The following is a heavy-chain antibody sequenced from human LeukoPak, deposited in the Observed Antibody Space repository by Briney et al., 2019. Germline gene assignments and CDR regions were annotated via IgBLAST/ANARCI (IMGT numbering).Heavy chain of an antibody. CDR2: INPSGGST. Sequence: GASVKVSCKASGYTFTSYYMHRVRQAPGQGLEWMGIINPSGGSTSYAQKFQGRVTMTRDMSTSTVYMELNSLRAEDTAVYYCARLLAYNSGGEAFDHWGQGTLVTVSS. D-gene: IGHD1-20*01. CDR3: ARLLAYNSGGEAFDH. CDR1: GYTFTSYY. J-gene: IGHJ4*02. V-gene: IGHV1-46*01.